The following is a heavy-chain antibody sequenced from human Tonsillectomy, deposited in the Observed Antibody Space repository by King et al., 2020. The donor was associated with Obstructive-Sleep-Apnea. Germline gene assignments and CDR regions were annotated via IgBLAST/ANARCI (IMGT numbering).Heavy chain of an antibody. J-gene: IGHJ4*02. CDR3: ARDREYYYDSSGLGDFDY. CDR1: GGTFSSYA. CDR2: IIPIFGTA. Sequence: QLVQSGAEVKKPGSSVKVSCKASGGTFSSYAISWVRQAPGQGLEWMGGIIPIFGTANYAQKFQGRVTITADESTSTAYMELSRLRSEDTAVYYCARDREYYYDSSGLGDFDYWGQGTLVTVSS. D-gene: IGHD3-22*01. V-gene: IGHV1-69*12.